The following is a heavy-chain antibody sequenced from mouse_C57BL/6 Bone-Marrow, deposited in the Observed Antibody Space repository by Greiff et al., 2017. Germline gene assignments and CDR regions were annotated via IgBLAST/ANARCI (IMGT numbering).Heavy chain of an antibody. CDR3: ARKAYYGSSLDY. CDR1: GYTFTSYW. D-gene: IGHD1-1*01. Sequence: QVQLKQPGAELVMPGASVKLSCKASGYTFTSYWMHWVKQRPGQGLEWIGEIDPSDSYTNYNQKFKAKSTLTVDKSSSTAYMQLSSLTSEDSAVYYCARKAYYGSSLDYWGQGTTLTVSS. CDR2: IDPSDSYT. J-gene: IGHJ2*01. V-gene: IGHV1-69*01.